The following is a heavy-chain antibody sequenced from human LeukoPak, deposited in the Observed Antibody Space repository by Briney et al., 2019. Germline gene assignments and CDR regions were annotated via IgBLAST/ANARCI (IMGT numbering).Heavy chain of an antibody. CDR1: GFTFSSYE. Sequence: GGSLRLSCAASGFTFSSYEMNWVRQAPGKGLEWVSYISSSGSTIYYADSVKGRFTISRDNAKNTLYLQMNSLRAEDTAVYYCARDRHQGYYFDYWGQGTLVTVSS. D-gene: IGHD2-2*01. CDR3: ARDRHQGYYFDY. CDR2: ISSSGSTI. J-gene: IGHJ4*02. V-gene: IGHV3-48*03.